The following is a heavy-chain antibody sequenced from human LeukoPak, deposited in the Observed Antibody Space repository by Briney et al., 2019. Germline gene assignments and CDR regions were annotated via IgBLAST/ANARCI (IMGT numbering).Heavy chain of an antibody. Sequence: GGSLRLSCAASGFTVSSNYMSWVRQAPGKGLEWVANIKQDGSEKYYVDSVKGRFTISRDNAKNSLYLQMNSLRAEDTAVYYCARVAYSGYDNRGGFDYWGQGTLVTVSS. V-gene: IGHV3-7*01. D-gene: IGHD5-12*01. CDR2: IKQDGSEK. CDR3: ARVAYSGYDNRGGFDY. J-gene: IGHJ4*02. CDR1: GFTVSSNY.